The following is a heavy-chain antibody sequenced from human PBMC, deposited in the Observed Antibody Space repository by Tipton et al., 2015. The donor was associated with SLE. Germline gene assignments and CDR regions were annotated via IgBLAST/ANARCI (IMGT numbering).Heavy chain of an antibody. CDR3: ARDRPGDGYNWAWFDP. Sequence: LRLSCTVSGGSISSSSYYWGWIRQPPGKGLEWIGYIYYSGSTNYNPSLKSRVTISVDTSKNQFSLKLSSVTAADTAVYYCARDRPGDGYNWAWFDPWGQGTLVTVSS. CDR1: GGSISSSSYY. CDR2: IYYSGST. V-gene: IGHV4-61*01. D-gene: IGHD5-24*01. J-gene: IGHJ5*02.